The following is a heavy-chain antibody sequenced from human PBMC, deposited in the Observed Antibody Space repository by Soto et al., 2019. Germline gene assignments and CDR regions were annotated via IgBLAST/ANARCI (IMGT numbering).Heavy chain of an antibody. CDR3: AREWDDYGDCGIAFGFDY. V-gene: IGHV3-48*01. CDR1: GFTFSSYS. Sequence: EVQLVESGGGLVQPGGSLRLSCAASGFTFSSYSMNWVRQAPGKGLEWVAYISSSSSTIYYADSVKGRFTISRDNGKISVYVQITSMRAEETAVYYGAREWDDYGDCGIAFGFDYWGQGTLGTVSS. CDR2: ISSSSSTI. J-gene: IGHJ4*02. D-gene: IGHD4-17*01.